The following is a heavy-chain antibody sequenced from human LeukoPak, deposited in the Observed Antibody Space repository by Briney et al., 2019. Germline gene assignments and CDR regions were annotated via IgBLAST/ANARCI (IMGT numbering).Heavy chain of an antibody. CDR2: INWNGGST. Sequence: GGSLRLSCAASGFTFDDYGMSWVRQAPGKGLEWVSGINWNGGSTGYADSVKGRFTISRDNAKNSLYLQMNSLRAEDTALYYCARDRLRLGELSSSPDYWGQGTLVTVSS. CDR3: ARDRLRLGELSSSPDY. D-gene: IGHD3-16*02. J-gene: IGHJ4*02. V-gene: IGHV3-20*04. CDR1: GFTFDDYG.